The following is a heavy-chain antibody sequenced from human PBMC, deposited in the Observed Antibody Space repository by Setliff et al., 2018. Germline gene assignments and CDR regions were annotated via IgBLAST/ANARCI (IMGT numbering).Heavy chain of an antibody. V-gene: IGHV7-4-1*02. Sequence: ASVKVSCKASGYTFTTYTMNWVRRAPGQGLEWMGWINTYTGNPTYAQGFTGRFVFSLDTSVSTAYLQISALKAEDTAVYYCARRPSGGWFLNWFDPWGQGTLVTVSS. CDR1: GYTFTTYT. J-gene: IGHJ5*02. CDR3: ARRPSGGWFLNWFDP. D-gene: IGHD6-19*01. CDR2: INTYTGNP.